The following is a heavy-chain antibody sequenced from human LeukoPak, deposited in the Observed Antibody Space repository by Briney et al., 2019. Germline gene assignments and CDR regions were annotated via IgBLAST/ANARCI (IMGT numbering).Heavy chain of an antibody. CDR1: GFTFSSYS. V-gene: IGHV3-21*01. Sequence: RTGGSLRLSCAASGFTFSSYSMNWVRHAPGKGLEWVSSISSSSGYIYYADSVKGRFTISRDNAKTSLYLQMNSLRAEDTAVYYCARDWADYYDSSGYFRAFDIWGQGTMVTVSS. CDR3: ARDWADYYDSSGYFRAFDI. CDR2: ISSSSGYI. J-gene: IGHJ3*02. D-gene: IGHD3-22*01.